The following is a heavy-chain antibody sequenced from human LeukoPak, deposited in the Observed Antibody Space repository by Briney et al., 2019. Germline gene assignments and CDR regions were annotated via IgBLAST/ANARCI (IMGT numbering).Heavy chain of an antibody. V-gene: IGHV1-8*01. CDR3: ARGGDIVVVPAARNYYYYGMDV. D-gene: IGHD2-2*01. J-gene: IGHJ6*02. Sequence: GASVKVSCKASGYTFTSYDINWVRQATGQGLEWMGWMNPNSGNTGYAQKFQGRVTMTRNTSISTAYMELSSLRSEDTAVYYCARGGDIVVVPAARNYYYYGMDVWGQGTTVTVSS. CDR1: GYTFTSYD. CDR2: MNPNSGNT.